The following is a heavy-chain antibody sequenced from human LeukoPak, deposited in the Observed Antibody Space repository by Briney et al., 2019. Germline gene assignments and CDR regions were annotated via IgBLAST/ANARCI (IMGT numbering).Heavy chain of an antibody. V-gene: IGHV1-2*02. J-gene: IGHJ4*02. CDR2: INPNSGGT. CDR1: GYTFTGYY. CDR3: AKGWFGELSPLYFDC. D-gene: IGHD3-10*01. Sequence: ASVKVSCKASGYTFTGYYMHWVRQAPGQGLEWMGWINPNSGGTNYAQKFQGRVTMTRDTSISTAYMELSRLRSDDTAVYYCAKGWFGELSPLYFDCWGQGTLVTVSS.